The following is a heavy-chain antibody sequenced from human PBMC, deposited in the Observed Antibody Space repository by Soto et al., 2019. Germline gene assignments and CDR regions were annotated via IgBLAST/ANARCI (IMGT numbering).Heavy chain of an antibody. CDR3: ARGGLRS. V-gene: IGHV3-48*03. CDR1: GFSFSSYE. Sequence: EVQLVESGGGLVQPGGSLRLSCAASGFSFSSYEMNWVRQAPGKGPVWLAYISSSGSSTHYADSAKGRFTISRDNIKNSLFLQLHSLRVEDTGIYYCARGGLRSWGQGTPVTVSS. D-gene: IGHD3-10*01. CDR2: ISSSGSST. J-gene: IGHJ4*02.